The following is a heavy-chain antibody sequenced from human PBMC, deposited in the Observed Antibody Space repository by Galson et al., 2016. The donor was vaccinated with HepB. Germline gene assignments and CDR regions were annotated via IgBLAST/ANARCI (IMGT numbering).Heavy chain of an antibody. CDR2: INHSGST. Sequence: SETLSLTCEVYGGSFSAYYWSWIRQPPGKGLEWIGEINHSGSTNYNPSLKSRVTISEDKSKNQFSRKIRFAVVADTAVYYCARGGGSSWYEYDAFDIWGQGTKGTVSS. D-gene: IGHD6-13*01. CDR3: ARGGGSSWYEYDAFDI. CDR1: GGSFSAYY. V-gene: IGHV4-34*01. J-gene: IGHJ3*02.